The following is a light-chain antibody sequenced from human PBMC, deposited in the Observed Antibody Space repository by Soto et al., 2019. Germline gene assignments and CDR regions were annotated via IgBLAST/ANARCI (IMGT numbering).Light chain of an antibody. V-gene: IGLV1-47*02. CDR3: ASWDDSLSGVI. Sequence: QSVLTQPPSASGTPGQRVTISCSGSSSNIGSNYVYWYQHLPGTAPKLLIYGNNRRPSGVLDRFSGSKSGTSDSLAISGLRSEDEADYYCASWDDSLSGVIFGGGTKLTVL. CDR1: SSNIGSNY. CDR2: GNN. J-gene: IGLJ2*01.